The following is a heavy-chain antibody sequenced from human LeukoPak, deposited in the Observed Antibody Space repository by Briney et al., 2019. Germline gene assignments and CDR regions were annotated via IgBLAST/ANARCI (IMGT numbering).Heavy chain of an antibody. V-gene: IGHV1-46*01. D-gene: IGHD1-26*01. CDR2: INPSGGST. CDR1: GYTFTSYY. J-gene: IGHJ3*02. CDR3: ARDYSGLDAFDI. Sequence: ASVKVSCKASGYTFTSYYMHWVRQAPGQGLEWMGIINPSGGSTGYAQKFQGRVTMTRDTSTSTVYMELSSLRSEDTAVYYCARDYSGLDAFDIWGQGTMVTVSS.